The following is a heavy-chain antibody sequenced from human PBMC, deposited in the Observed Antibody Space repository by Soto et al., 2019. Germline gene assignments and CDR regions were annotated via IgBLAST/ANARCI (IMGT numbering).Heavy chain of an antibody. CDR3: AKDIRGLRGAYYFDN. D-gene: IGHD3-10*01. J-gene: IGHJ4*02. V-gene: IGHV3-23*01. CDR1: GFSFSSYA. CDR2: ISGSCSIT. Sequence: EVQLLESGGGLVQPGGSLRLSCAASGFSFSSYAMTWVRQAPGKGLEWVSAISGSCSITYYADSVKGRFTISRDNSKNTLDLQMNSLRAEDTAVYYCAKDIRGLRGAYYFDNWGQGILVTVSS.